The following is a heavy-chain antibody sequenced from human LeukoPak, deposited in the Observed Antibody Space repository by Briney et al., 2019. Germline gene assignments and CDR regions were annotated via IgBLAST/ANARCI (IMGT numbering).Heavy chain of an antibody. Sequence: SQTLSLTCAISGDSVSSSSAAWNWIRQSPSRGLEWLGSTYYRSKWYNDYVGSLISRITINPDTSRNQFSLQLNSVTPEDTAVYYCARGGSYSFDPWGQGTLVTVSS. V-gene: IGHV6-1*01. CDR2: TYYRSKWYN. J-gene: IGHJ5*02. CDR3: ARGGSYSFDP. D-gene: IGHD3-10*01. CDR1: GDSVSSSSAA.